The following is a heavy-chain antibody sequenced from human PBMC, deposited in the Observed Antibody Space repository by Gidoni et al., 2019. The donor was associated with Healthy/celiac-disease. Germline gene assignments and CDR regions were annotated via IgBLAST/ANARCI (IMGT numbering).Heavy chain of an antibody. CDR2: ISGSGGST. J-gene: IGHJ6*03. D-gene: IGHD4-17*01. V-gene: IGHV3-23*01. CDR3: AKGTNYGDYFTPRPGPYYMDV. Sequence: GKGLEWVSAISGSGGSTYYADSVKGRFTISRDNSKNTLYLQMNSLRAEDTAVYYCAKGTNYGDYFTPRPGPYYMDVWGKGTTVTVSS.